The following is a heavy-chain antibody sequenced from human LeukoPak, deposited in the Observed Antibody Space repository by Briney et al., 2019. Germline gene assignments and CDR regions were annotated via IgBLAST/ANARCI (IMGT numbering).Heavy chain of an antibody. CDR3: ARGSSSNSWYFDC. D-gene: IGHD2-2*01. Sequence: SQTLSLTCAISGDSVSSNSATWTWIRQSPSRGPEWLGRTYYRSKWYNDYAVSVKSRITINPDTSRNQFSLQLNSVTPEDTAVYYCARGSSSNSWYFDCWGQGTLVTVSS. V-gene: IGHV6-1*01. J-gene: IGHJ4*02. CDR2: TYYRSKWYN. CDR1: GDSVSSNSAT.